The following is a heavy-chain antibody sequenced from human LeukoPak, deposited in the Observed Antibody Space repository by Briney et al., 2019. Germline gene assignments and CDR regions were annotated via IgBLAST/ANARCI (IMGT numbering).Heavy chain of an antibody. CDR1: GFTFSTYS. J-gene: IGHJ6*02. V-gene: IGHV3-53*01. CDR2: VESGSDT. CDR3: ARVGSYYDMDV. Sequence: GGSLRLSCAASGFTFSTYSMNWVRQAPGKGLEWVLVVESGSDTSYANSVKGRFTVSRDIFQNTLYLQMNNLRAEDTAVYYCARVGSYYDMDVWGQGATVTVSS. D-gene: IGHD3-10*01.